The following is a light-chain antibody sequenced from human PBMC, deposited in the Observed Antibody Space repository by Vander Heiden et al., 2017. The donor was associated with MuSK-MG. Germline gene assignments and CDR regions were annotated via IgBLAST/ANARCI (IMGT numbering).Light chain of an antibody. CDR2: GAS. CDR3: QQYNKWPPWT. V-gene: IGKV3-15*01. CDR1: QSVSSN. Sequence: EIVMTQSPATLSVSPGERATLSCRASQSVSSNLAWHQQKPGQAPRLLIYGASTRDTGIPARFSGSGSGKEFTLTISSRQSEDFAVYYCQQYNKWPPWTFGQGTKVEIK. J-gene: IGKJ1*01.